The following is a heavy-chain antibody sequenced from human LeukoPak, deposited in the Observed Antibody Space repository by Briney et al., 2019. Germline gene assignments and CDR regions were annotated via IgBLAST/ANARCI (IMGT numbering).Heavy chain of an antibody. Sequence: ASVKVSCKASGYTFTSYGISWVRQAPGQGLEWMGWTSAYNGNTNYAQKFQGRVTMTTDTSTSTAYMELRSLRSDDTAVYYCAAGDQLLGWLPPHYWGQGTLVTVSS. J-gene: IGHJ4*02. CDR1: GYTFTSYG. D-gene: IGHD3-3*01. V-gene: IGHV1-18*01. CDR3: AAGDQLLGWLPPHY. CDR2: TSAYNGNT.